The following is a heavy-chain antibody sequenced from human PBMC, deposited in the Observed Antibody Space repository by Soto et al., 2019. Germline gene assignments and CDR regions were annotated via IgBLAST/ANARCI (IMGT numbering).Heavy chain of an antibody. CDR1: GGTFSSYA. CDR3: ARDLWGVNGRSGHSWQV. J-gene: IGHJ4*01. V-gene: IGHV1-69*06. D-gene: IGHD6-25*01. CDR2: IIPIFVTA. Sequence: SVRVSCNSSGGTFSSYAISWVRQAPGQGLEWMGGIIPIFVTANYAQKLQGRLTISADKSTSTAYMELSSLRSEDTSLYYCARDLWGVNGRSGHSWQVCGHGTLVTVS.